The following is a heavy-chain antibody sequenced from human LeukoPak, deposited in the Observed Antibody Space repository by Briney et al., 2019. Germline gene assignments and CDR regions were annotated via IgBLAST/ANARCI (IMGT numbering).Heavy chain of an antibody. Sequence: PGGSLRLSCAASGFTFTNFGLAWVRQTPDKGLEWLAIIWFDGSKTYYADSVRGRFTISRDDSKNMVYLQMNSLTTEDTGVYYCAKALGDGKSDFWGQGTRVIVSS. CDR2: IWFDGSKT. D-gene: IGHD1-26*01. CDR1: GFTFTNFG. CDR3: AKALGDGKSDF. V-gene: IGHV3-33*06. J-gene: IGHJ1*01.